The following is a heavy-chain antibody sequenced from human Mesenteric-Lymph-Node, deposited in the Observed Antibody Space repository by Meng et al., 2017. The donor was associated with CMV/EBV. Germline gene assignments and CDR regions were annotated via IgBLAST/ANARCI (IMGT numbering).Heavy chain of an antibody. CDR1: GGTFSSYA. J-gene: IGHJ6*02. CDR2: IIPIFGTP. Sequence: SAKVSCKASGGTFSSYAISWVRQAPAQGLESMGGIIPIFGTPNYAQKFQGRVTITTDESTSTAYMELSSLRSEDTAVYYCARGKVGATHDYYGMDVWGQGTTVTVSS. CDR3: ARGKVGATHDYYGMDV. V-gene: IGHV1-69*05. D-gene: IGHD1-26*01.